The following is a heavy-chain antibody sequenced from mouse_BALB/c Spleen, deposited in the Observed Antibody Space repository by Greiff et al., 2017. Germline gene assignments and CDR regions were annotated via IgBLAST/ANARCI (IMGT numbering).Heavy chain of an antibody. J-gene: IGHJ4*01. CDR2: IYPGDGDT. V-gene: IGHV1-80*01. Sequence: QVQLQQSGAELVRPGSSVKISCKASGYAFSSYWMNWVKQRPGQGLEWIGQIYPGDGDTNYNGKFKGKATLTADTSSSTAYMQLSSLTSEDSAVYFCARSGGFYAMDYWGQGTSVTVSS. CDR1: GYAFSSYW. CDR3: ARSGGFYAMDY. D-gene: IGHD1-1*02.